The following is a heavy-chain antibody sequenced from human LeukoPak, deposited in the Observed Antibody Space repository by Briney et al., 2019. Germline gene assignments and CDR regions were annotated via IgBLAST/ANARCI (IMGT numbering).Heavy chain of an antibody. CDR3: ARVVLRYFDWLSTYYFDY. V-gene: IGHV1-18*01. J-gene: IGHJ4*02. D-gene: IGHD3-9*01. CDR1: GYTFTSYG. CDR2: ISAYNGNT. Sequence: ASVKVSCKASGYTFTSYGISWVRQAPGQGLEWMGWISAYNGNTNYAQKLQGRVTMTPDTSTSTAYMELRSLRSDDTAVYYCARVVLRYFDWLSTYYFDYWGQGTLVTVSS.